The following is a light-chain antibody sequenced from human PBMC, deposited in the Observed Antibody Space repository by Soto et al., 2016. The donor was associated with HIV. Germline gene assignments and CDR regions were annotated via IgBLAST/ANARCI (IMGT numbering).Light chain of an antibody. CDR3: QESYTSLWT. Sequence: DFQMTQSPSSLSASVGDRVTITCRASQYIRTSLNWYQHKPGTAPKLLISDATTLQSGVPSRFSGRGSATDFTLTIDSLQPEDFAIYYCQESYTSLWTFGPGTKVDIK. V-gene: IGKV1-39*01. J-gene: IGKJ3*01. CDR1: QYIRTS. CDR2: DAT.